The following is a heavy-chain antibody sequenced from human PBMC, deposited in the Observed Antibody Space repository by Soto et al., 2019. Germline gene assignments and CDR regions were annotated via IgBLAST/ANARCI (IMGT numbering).Heavy chain of an antibody. CDR3: ARYLPEALGDFDI. J-gene: IGHJ3*02. D-gene: IGHD2-2*01. V-gene: IGHV1-18*01. CDR2: IDTHNGNT. CDR1: GYNFTSYG. Sequence: VQLEQSGPELKKPGASVRVSCKASGYNFTSYGITWLRQAPGQGLEWMAWIDTHNGNTNHAYRLQARVTMTTDTSTTTAYMELRGLRSDDTAVYYCARYLPEALGDFDIWGQGTMVTVSS.